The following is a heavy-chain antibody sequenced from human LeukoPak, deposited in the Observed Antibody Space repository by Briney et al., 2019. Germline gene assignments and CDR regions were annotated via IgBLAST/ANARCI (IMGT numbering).Heavy chain of an antibody. CDR1: GFTFTNLW. D-gene: IGHD4-11*01. V-gene: IGHV3-7*01. CDR3: AGRDSARNPWAY. Sequence: GGSLRLSCAASGFTFTNLWMNWIRRAPGRGPEWVANIRPDGSEQFYVDSVKGRFTISRDNAKNSVYLQMNSLRADDTAVYYCAGRDSARNPWAYWGQGTLVTVST. J-gene: IGHJ4*02. CDR2: IRPDGSEQ.